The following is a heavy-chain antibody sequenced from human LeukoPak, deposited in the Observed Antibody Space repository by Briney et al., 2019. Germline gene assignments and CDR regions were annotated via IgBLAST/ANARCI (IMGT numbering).Heavy chain of an antibody. CDR2: INPNSGGT. CDR1: GYTFTGYY. D-gene: IGHD2-15*01. V-gene: IGHV1-2*02. J-gene: IGHJ5*02. Sequence: ASVKVSCKASGYTFTGYYMHWVRQAPGQGLEWMGWINPNSGGTNYAQKLQGRVTMTTDTSTSTAYMELRSLRSDDTAVYYCARSLGYCSGGSCPTNWFDPWGQGTLVTVSS. CDR3: ARSLGYCSGGSCPTNWFDP.